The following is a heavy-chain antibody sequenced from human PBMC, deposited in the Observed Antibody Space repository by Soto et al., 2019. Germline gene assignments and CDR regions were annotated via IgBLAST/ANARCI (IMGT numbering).Heavy chain of an antibody. CDR3: AKVPLSLRFYDY. CDR1: GFTFSNYA. CDR2: ITGSAGNT. V-gene: IGHV3-23*01. D-gene: IGHD4-17*01. Sequence: GGSLRLSCAASGFTFSNYAMHWVRQAPGKGLEWVSGITGSAGNTYYADSVKGRFTISRDNSKNTLYLQTNSLRADDTAIYYCAKVPLSLRFYDYWGQGTLVTRLL. J-gene: IGHJ4*02.